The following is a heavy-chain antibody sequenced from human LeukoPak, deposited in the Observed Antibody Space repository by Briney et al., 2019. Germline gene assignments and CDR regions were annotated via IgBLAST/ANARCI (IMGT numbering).Heavy chain of an antibody. CDR1: GGSISSYY. J-gene: IGHJ4*02. CDR3: ARVEGGQLWSIDY. CDR2: IYYSGST. Sequence: PSETLSLTCTVSGGSISSYYWSWIRQPPGKGLEWIGYIYYSGSTNYNPSLKSRVTISVDTSKNQFSLKLSSVTAADTAAYYCARVEGGQLWSIDYWGQGTLVTVSS. D-gene: IGHD5-18*01. V-gene: IGHV4-59*01.